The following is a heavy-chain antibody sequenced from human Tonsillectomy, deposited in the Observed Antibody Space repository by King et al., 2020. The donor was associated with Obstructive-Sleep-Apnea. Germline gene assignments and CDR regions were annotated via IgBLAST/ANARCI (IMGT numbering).Heavy chain of an antibody. CDR2: IYPGDSDT. J-gene: IGHJ4*02. CDR1: GYSFTSYW. Sequence: VQLVESGAEVKKPGESLKISCKGSGYSFTSYWIGVVRQMPGKGLEWMWIIYPGDSDTRYSPSFQGQVTISADKSISTAYLQWSSLKASDTAMYYCARGDYYDSSGYYQFDYWGQGTLVTVSS. D-gene: IGHD3-22*01. V-gene: IGHV5-51*01. CDR3: ARGDYYDSSGYYQFDY.